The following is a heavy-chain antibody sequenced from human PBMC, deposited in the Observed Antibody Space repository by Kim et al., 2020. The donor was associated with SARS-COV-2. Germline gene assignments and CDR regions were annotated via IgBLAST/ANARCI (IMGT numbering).Heavy chain of an antibody. V-gene: IGHV4-59*01. CDR3: AREGERRAAKYSWDAFDI. D-gene: IGHD2-15*01. J-gene: IGHJ3*02. Sequence: KSRVTISVDTSKNQFSLKLSSVTAADTAVYYCAREGERRAAKYSWDAFDIWGQGTMVTVSS.